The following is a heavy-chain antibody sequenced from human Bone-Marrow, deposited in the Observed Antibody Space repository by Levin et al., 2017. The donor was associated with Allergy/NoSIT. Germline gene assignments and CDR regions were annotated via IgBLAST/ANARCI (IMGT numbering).Heavy chain of an antibody. CDR1: GYSYTNYW. CDR2: IYPGDSDV. Sequence: GESLKISCKGAGYSYTNYWIGWVRQMPGKGLEWMGIIYPGDSDVRYSPSFQGQVTISADKSINTAYLQWSSLKASDTAIYYCARLQDKVMAIYNHFGMDVWGQGTAVTVSS. D-gene: IGHD5-18*01. V-gene: IGHV5-51*01. CDR3: ARLQDKVMAIYNHFGMDV. J-gene: IGHJ6*02.